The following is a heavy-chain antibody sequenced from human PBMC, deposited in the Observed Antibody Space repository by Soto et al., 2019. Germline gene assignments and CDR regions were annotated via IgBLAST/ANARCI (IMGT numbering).Heavy chain of an antibody. J-gene: IGHJ4*02. CDR1: GVTVGNNY. D-gene: IGHD4-17*01. CDR3: ARNVPVTALGY. V-gene: IGHV3-66*01. Sequence: EVRLVESGGGLVQPGGSLRLSCAASGVTVGNNYMSWVRQAPGKGLEWVSVTYSGGDTRYADSVKGRFTMSRDSTKNTVYLQMATLSAEHTAVYFCARNVPVTALGYWGQGSLVTVSS. CDR2: TYSGGDT.